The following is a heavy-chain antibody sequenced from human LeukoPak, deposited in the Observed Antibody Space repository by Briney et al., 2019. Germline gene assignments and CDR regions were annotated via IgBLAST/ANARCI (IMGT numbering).Heavy chain of an antibody. D-gene: IGHD4-17*01. CDR3: ARHRRKSTVTSASDI. Sequence: KPSETLSLTCTVSGGSTSSSSYYWGWIRQPPGKGLEWIGSIYYSGSTYYNPSLKSRVTISVDTSKNQFSLKLSSVTAADTAVYYCARHRRKSTVTSASDIWGQGTMVTVSS. CDR2: IYYSGST. V-gene: IGHV4-39*01. CDR1: GGSTSSSSYY. J-gene: IGHJ3*02.